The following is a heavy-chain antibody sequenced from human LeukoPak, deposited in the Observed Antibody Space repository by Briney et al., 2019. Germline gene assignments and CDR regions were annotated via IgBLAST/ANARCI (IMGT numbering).Heavy chain of an antibody. CDR1: GYTFSSHY. Sequence: ASVKVSCKASGYTFSSHYVHWVRQAPGQGLEWMGIINPSGGSTSYAQKFQGRVTMTRDKSTSTVYMELKSVRSEDTAVYYCARAKPRNRSSWYSDWFDPWGQGILVTVSS. J-gene: IGHJ5*02. CDR2: INPSGGST. CDR3: ARAKPRNRSSWYSDWFDP. D-gene: IGHD6-13*01. V-gene: IGHV1-46*01.